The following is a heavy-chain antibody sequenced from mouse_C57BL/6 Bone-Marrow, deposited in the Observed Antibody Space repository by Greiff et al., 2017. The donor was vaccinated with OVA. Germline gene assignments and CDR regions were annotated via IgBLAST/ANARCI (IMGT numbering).Heavy chain of an antibody. CDR3: ARRRVVATDY. Sequence: VQLQQPGAELVRPGSSVKLSCKASGYTFTSYWMDWVKQRPGQGLEWIGNIYPSDSETHYNQKFKDKATLTVDKSSSTAYMQLSSLTSEDSAVYYCARRRVVATDYWGQGTTLTVSS. CDR1: GYTFTSYW. J-gene: IGHJ2*01. CDR2: IYPSDSET. V-gene: IGHV1-61*01. D-gene: IGHD1-1*01.